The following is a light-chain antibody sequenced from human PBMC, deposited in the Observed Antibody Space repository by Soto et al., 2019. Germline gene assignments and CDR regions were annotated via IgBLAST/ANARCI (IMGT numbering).Light chain of an antibody. CDR1: QGIYNY. CDR2: SAS. CDR3: HKYNTALLT. J-gene: IGKJ5*01. Sequence: DIQMTQSPSSLSSSVGDRVTITCRASQGIYNYLAWYQQKPGKAPKLLIYSASTLEAGVPSRFSRSGSATYFTLTTSSLQPEDVATYYFHKYNTALLTFGQGTRLEI. V-gene: IGKV1-27*01.